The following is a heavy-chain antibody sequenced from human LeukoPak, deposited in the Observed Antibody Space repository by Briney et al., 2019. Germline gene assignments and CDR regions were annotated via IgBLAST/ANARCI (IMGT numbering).Heavy chain of an antibody. CDR1: GGSFSGYY. D-gene: IGHD3-16*02. Sequence: SETLSLTCAVYGGSFSGYYWSWLRQPPGKGLEWIGEINHSGSTNYNPSLKSRVTISVDTSKNQFSLKLSSVTAADTAVYYCARGRGHDYVWGSCRQYYFDYWGQGTLVTVSS. V-gene: IGHV4-34*01. J-gene: IGHJ4*02. CDR2: INHSGST. CDR3: ARGRGHDYVWGSCRQYYFDY.